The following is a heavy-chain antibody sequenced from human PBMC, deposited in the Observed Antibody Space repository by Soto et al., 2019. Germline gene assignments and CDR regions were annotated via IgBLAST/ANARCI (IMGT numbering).Heavy chain of an antibody. CDR1: GASISSGGYY. V-gene: IGHV4-31*03. CDR3: SRCNIVVVTAGALDY. J-gene: IGHJ4*02. D-gene: IGHD2-21*02. CDR2: IYYSGST. Sequence: QVQLQESGPGLVKPSQPLSLTCTVSGASISSGGYYWGWIRQHPGKDLEWIGDIYYSGSTYYNPYLKSRVTISVDTSKNQITPKLSAVTGAETAVYYCSRCNIVVVTAGALDYWGQGTLVTVSS.